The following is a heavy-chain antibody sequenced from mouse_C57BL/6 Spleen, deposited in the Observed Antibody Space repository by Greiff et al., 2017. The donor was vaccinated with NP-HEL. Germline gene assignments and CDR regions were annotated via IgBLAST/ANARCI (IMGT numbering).Heavy chain of an antibody. J-gene: IGHJ2*01. Sequence: QVQLQQSGAELVKPGASVKISCKASGYAFSSYWMNWVKQRPGTGLEWIGQIYPGDGDTNYNGKFKGKATLTADKSSSTAYMQLSSLTSEDSAVYFCARFPYDSFYYFDYWGQGTTLTVSS. CDR1: GYAFSSYW. CDR2: IYPGDGDT. D-gene: IGHD2-4*01. CDR3: ARFPYDSFYYFDY. V-gene: IGHV1-80*01.